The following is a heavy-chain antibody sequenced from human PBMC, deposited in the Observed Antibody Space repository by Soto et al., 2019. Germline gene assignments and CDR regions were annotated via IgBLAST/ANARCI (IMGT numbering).Heavy chain of an antibody. D-gene: IGHD2-15*01. V-gene: IGHV3-15*01. J-gene: IGHJ4*02. Sequence: GGSLKLSCAASVLPFSNAWMSWVRQAPGKGLEWVGRIKSKTDGGTTDYAAPVKGRFTISRDDSKNTLYLQMNSLKTEDTAVYYCTTDIQSVSVDDYWGQGTLVTVSS. CDR1: VLPFSNAW. CDR3: TTDIQSVSVDDY. CDR2: IKSKTDGGTT.